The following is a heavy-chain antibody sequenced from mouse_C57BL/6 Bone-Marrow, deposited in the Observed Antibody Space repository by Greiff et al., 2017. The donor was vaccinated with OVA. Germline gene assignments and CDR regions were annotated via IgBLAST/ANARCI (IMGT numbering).Heavy chain of an antibody. J-gene: IGHJ4*01. CDR3: AWGDYAMDY. CDR1: GYTFTSYW. Sequence: QVQLQQPGAELVKPGASVKLSCKASGYTFTSYWMHWVQQRPGRGLEWIGRIGPNSGGTKYNEKFKSKATLTVDKPSSTAYMQLSILTSEDAAVYYCAWGDYAMDYWGQGTSVTVSS. CDR2: IGPNSGGT. V-gene: IGHV1-72*01.